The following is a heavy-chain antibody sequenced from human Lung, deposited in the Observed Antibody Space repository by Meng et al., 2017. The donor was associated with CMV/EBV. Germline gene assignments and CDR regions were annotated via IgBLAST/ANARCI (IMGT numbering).Heavy chain of an antibody. CDR2: VYYSGSP. V-gene: IGHV4-39*07. J-gene: IGHJ4*03. D-gene: IGHD1-26*01. CDR3: ARDAPGRSGDAFSL. CDR1: GGSISSRTYY. Sequence: SETLSLXXTVSGGSISSRTYYWAWLRQPPGKGLDWIGSVYYSGSPHYNLSLKSRVTISVDTSKNQFSLTLRSVTAADTAVYYCARDAPGRSGDAFSLWGQGTLVTVSS.